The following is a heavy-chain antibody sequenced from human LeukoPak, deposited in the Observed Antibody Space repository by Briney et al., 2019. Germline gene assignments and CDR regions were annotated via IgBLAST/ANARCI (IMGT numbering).Heavy chain of an antibody. CDR3: ARIGQQWLLRGGIIDY. D-gene: IGHD6-19*01. Sequence: SGTLSLTCAVSGGSISSSNWWSWVRQPPGKGLEWIGEIYHSGSTNYNPSLKSRVTISADKSKNQFSLKLSSVTAADTAVYYCARIGQQWLLRGGIIDYWGQGTLVTVSS. CDR1: GGSISSSNW. V-gene: IGHV4-4*02. CDR2: IYHSGST. J-gene: IGHJ4*02.